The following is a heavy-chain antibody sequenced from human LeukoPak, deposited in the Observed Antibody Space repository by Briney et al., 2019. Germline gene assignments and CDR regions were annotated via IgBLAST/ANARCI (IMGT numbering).Heavy chain of an antibody. V-gene: IGHV3-73*01. D-gene: IGHD5-12*01. Sequence: GGSLKLSCAASGFTFSGSAMHWVRQASGKGLEWVGRIRSKANSYATAYAASVKGRFTISRDDSKNTAYLQMNSLKTEDTAVYYCTAYHQGQIYSGYGSNWFDPWGQGTLVIVSS. CDR1: GFTFSGSA. J-gene: IGHJ5*02. CDR2: IRSKANSYAT. CDR3: TAYHQGQIYSGYGSNWFDP.